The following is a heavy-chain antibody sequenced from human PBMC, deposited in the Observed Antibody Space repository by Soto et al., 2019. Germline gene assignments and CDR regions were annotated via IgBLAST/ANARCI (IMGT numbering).Heavy chain of an antibody. CDR2: IIPILGIA. V-gene: IGHV1-69*02. CDR1: GGTFSSYT. CDR3: ASRYSTYAFDI. J-gene: IGHJ3*02. D-gene: IGHD5-12*01. Sequence: QVQLVQSGAEVKKPGSSVKVSCKASGGTFSSYTISWVRQAPGQGLEWMGRIIPILGIANYAQKFQGRVTSTADKSTSTAYMELSSLRSEDTAVYYCASRYSTYAFDIWGQGTMVTVSS.